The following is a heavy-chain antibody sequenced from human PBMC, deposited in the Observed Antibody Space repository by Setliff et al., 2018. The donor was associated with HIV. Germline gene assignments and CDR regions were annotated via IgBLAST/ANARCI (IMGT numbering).Heavy chain of an antibody. Sequence: SETLSLTCTVSGGSVSSEGYYWSWIRQHPGKGLEWIGYIYYSGNTYYSPSLKSRLTISVDTSKNQFSLKLRSVTAADTAVYYCVRAEYSSSSDWFAPWGQGALVTVSS. CDR3: VRAEYSSSSDWFAP. V-gene: IGHV4-31*03. J-gene: IGHJ5*02. CDR2: IYYSGNT. CDR1: GGSVSSEGYY. D-gene: IGHD6-6*01.